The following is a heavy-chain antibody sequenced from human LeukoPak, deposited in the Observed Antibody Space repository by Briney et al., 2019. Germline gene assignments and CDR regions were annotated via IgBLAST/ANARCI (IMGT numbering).Heavy chain of an antibody. V-gene: IGHV4-30-4*01. CDR1: GDSISSGDFY. CDR3: ARHYYAVNY. Sequence: SETLSLTCTVSGDSISSGDFYWSWIRQPPGKGLEWIGYIYHSGSTSYNPSLKSRVAISVDTSKNQFSLKLSSVTAADTAVYYCARHYYAVNYWGQGTLVTVSS. CDR2: IYHSGST. J-gene: IGHJ4*02. D-gene: IGHD3-3*01.